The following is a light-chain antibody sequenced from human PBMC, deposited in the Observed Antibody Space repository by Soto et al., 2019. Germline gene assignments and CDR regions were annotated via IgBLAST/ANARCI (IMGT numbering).Light chain of an antibody. Sequence: DIQMTQXPPTLSASVGDRVTITCRASQSIRHYLAWYQQMPGKAPKLLIYGASTLQSGVPSRFSGSGSGTEFTLTISSLQPDDFGTYFCQHHNSYSQTFGQGTKV. CDR2: GAS. CDR1: QSIRHY. CDR3: QHHNSYSQT. J-gene: IGKJ1*01. V-gene: IGKV1-5*01.